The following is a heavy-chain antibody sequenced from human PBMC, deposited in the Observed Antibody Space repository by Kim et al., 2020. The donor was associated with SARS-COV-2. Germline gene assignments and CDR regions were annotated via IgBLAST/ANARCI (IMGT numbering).Heavy chain of an antibody. J-gene: IGHJ4*02. D-gene: IGHD3-3*01. Sequence: GGSLRLSCAASGFTFSTYAMTWVRQAPGMGLEWVSTIRGSGGRKYYVDSVKGRFTISRDNSQNTLYLQMNSLRAEDTAVYYCARSLFPYYFDSWGQGTL. CDR1: GFTFSTYA. CDR3: ARSLFPYYFDS. V-gene: IGHV3-23*01. CDR2: IRGSGGRK.